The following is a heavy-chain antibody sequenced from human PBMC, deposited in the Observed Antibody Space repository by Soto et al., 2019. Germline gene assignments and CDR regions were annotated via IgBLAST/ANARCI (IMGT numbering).Heavy chain of an antibody. CDR2: IHNSGTT. V-gene: IGHV4-59*01. D-gene: IGHD3-10*01. CDR3: ARDYGAGSYGIDC. Sequence: SETLSLTCTVSGASINTYYWTWIRQPPGKGLEWIGYIHNSGTTDYNPSLKSRVTMSVDTSKSQFSLKLSSVTAADTAVYYCARDYGAGSYGIDCWGQGTLVTVSS. J-gene: IGHJ4*02. CDR1: GASINTYY.